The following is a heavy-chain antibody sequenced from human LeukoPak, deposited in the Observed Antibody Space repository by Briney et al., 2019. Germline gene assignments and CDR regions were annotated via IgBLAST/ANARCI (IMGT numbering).Heavy chain of an antibody. CDR2: NVTSSGRI. CDR3: ARDVRGVRAFDV. V-gene: IGHV3-11*01. J-gene: IGHJ3*01. D-gene: IGHD3-10*01. Sequence: GGSLRLSCAALGFSLREYDIRWIPKAPEKGLEGVSHNVTSSGRIYHADSVKGRFTISRDNAKNSVSLQLNNLSAEDTALYYCARDVRGVRAFDVWGHGTMVTVSS. CDR1: GFSLREYD.